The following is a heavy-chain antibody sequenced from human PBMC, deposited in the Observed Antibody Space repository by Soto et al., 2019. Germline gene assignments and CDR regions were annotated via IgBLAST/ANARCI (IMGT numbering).Heavy chain of an antibody. D-gene: IGHD3-3*01. CDR1: GGSLSGYY. CDR2: INHSGST. V-gene: IGHV4-34*01. J-gene: IGHJ6*02. Sequence: SETLSLTCAVYGGSLSGYYWSWIRQPPGKGLEWIGAINHSGSTNYNPSLKSRVTISVDTSKNQFSLKLSSVTAADTAVYYCARDPYYDFWSGYHLYGMDVWGQGTTVTVSS. CDR3: ARDPYYDFWSGYHLYGMDV.